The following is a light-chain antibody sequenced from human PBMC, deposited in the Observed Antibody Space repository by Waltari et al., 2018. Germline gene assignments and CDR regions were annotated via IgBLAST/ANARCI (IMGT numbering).Light chain of an antibody. Sequence: EIVMPQPPVALSVSPGERATLSCRASQSVRSSLAWYQQRPGQTPRLVTYDVSTRANGIPARFSGSGSGTDFTLTISSLQSEDFAVYYCQQYNTWPGTFGQGTKLEIK. CDR1: QSVRSS. CDR3: QQYNTWPGT. J-gene: IGKJ2*01. CDR2: DVS. V-gene: IGKV3-15*01.